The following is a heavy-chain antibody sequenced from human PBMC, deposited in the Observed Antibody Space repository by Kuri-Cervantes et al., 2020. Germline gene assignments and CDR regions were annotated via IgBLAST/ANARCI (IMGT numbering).Heavy chain of an antibody. D-gene: IGHD1-26*01. CDR3: AKASGGATLYWFDP. CDR1: GFTFDDYA. V-gene: IGHV3-9*01. J-gene: IGHJ5*02. Sequence: LSLTWSASGFTFDDYAMHWVRPAPGKGLEWVSGISWNSGSIGYADSVKGRFTISRDNAKNSLYLQMNSLRAEDTALYYCAKASGGATLYWFDPWGQGTLVTVSS. CDR2: ISWNSGSI.